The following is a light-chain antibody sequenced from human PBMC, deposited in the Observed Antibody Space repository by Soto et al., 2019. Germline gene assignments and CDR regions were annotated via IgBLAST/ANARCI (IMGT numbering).Light chain of an antibody. J-gene: IGLJ3*02. CDR3: CSYAGRYNFWV. CDR2: DVS. CDR1: NSDIGGYHY. V-gene: IGLV2-11*01. Sequence: QSALTQPRSVSGSPGQSVTISCTGTNSDIGGYHYVSWYQQHPGKAPKVMIYDVSRRPSGVPDRFSGSKSGNTASLTISGLQAEDEADYYCCSYAGRYNFWVFGGGTKLTVL.